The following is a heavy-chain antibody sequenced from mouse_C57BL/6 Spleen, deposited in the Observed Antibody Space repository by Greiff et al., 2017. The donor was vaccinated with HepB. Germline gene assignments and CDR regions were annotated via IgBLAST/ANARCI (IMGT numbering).Heavy chain of an antibody. Sequence: EVKVVESGGGLVKPGGSLKLSCAASGFTFSSYAMSWVRQTPEKRLEWVATISDGGSYTYYPDNVKGRFTISRDNAKNNLYLQMSHLKSEDTAMYYCARDPDYYGSSSFDYWGQGTTLTVSS. CDR1: GFTFSSYA. V-gene: IGHV5-4*01. CDR2: ISDGGSYT. CDR3: ARDPDYYGSSSFDY. J-gene: IGHJ2*01. D-gene: IGHD1-1*01.